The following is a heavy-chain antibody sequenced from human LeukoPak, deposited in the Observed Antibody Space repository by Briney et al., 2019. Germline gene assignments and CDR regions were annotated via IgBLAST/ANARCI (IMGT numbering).Heavy chain of an antibody. D-gene: IGHD6-13*01. CDR3: ARGGIAAAGSDYYYGMDV. CDR2: INHSGST. J-gene: IGHJ6*02. CDR1: GGSFSGCY. Sequence: SETLSLTCAVYGGSFSGCYWSWIRQPPGKGLEWIGEINHSGSTNYNPSLKSRVTISVDTSKNQFSLKLSSVTAADTAVYYCARGGIAAAGSDYYYGMDVWGQGTTVTVSS. V-gene: IGHV4-34*01.